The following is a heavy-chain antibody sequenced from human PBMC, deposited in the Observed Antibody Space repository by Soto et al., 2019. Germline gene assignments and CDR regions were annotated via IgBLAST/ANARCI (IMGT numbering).Heavy chain of an antibody. CDR2: INHSGST. CDR3: ARGFSIGQQGLYSGYDYGGYYFDY. V-gene: IGHV4-34*01. CDR1: GGSFSGYY. J-gene: IGHJ4*02. D-gene: IGHD5-12*01. Sequence: PSETLSLTCAVYGGSFSGYYWSWIRQPPGKGLEWIGEINHSGSTNYNPSLKSRVTISVDTSKNQFSLKLSSVTAADTAVYYCARGFSIGQQGLYSGYDYGGYYFDYWGQGTLVTVSS.